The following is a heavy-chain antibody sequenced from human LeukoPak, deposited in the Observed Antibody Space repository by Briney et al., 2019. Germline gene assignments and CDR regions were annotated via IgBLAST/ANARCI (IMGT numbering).Heavy chain of an antibody. CDR1: GYTFTSYD. J-gene: IGHJ4*02. CDR3: ARASDSSGFYSDYYFDY. CDR2: MNPNSGNT. V-gene: IGHV1-8*01. D-gene: IGHD3-22*01. Sequence: ASVKVSWKASGYTFTSYDINWVRQATGQGLEWMGWMNPNSGNTGYAQKFQGRVTMTRNTSISTAYMELSSLRSEDTAVYYCARASDSSGFYSDYYFDYWGQGTLVTVSS.